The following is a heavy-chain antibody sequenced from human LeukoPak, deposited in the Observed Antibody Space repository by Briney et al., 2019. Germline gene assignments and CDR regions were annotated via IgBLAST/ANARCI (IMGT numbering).Heavy chain of an antibody. CDR2: INLNSGGT. CDR1: GYTFTGYY. V-gene: IGHV1-2*02. D-gene: IGHD6-6*01. J-gene: IGHJ4*02. Sequence: GASVKVSCKASGYTFTGYYMHWVRQAPGQGHEWKGWINLNSGGTSYAQKFQGRVTMTRDTSITSAYMELSSLRSDDTAVYYCARAGHGATSVGEYMNDYWGQGTLVTVSS. CDR3: ARAGHGATSVGEYMNDY.